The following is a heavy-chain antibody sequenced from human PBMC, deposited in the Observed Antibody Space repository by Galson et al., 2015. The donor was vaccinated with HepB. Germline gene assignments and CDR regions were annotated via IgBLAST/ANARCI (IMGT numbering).Heavy chain of an antibody. V-gene: IGHV1-69*13. CDR2: ITPIFATA. Sequence: SVKVSCKASGGTFSSHAISWVRQAPGQGLEWMGGITPIFATANYAQRFQGRVTITADESTSTAYMELSSLRSEDTTVYYCARSRLGDCRSTSCYHAFDIWGQGTMVTVSS. D-gene: IGHD2-2*01. CDR3: ARSRLGDCRSTSCYHAFDI. J-gene: IGHJ3*02. CDR1: GGTFSSHA.